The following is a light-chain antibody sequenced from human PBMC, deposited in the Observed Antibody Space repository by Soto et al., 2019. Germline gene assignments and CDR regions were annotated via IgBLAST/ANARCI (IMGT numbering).Light chain of an antibody. Sequence: EIVLTQSPATLSLSPGERATLSCRASQGVGSYLAWYQQKPGQAPRLLIYDASNRATGTPARFSGSGSGTDFTLTISSLEPEDFAVYYCQQRSNWPTITFGQGTRLEIK. V-gene: IGKV3-11*01. CDR2: DAS. J-gene: IGKJ5*01. CDR1: QGVGSY. CDR3: QQRSNWPTIT.